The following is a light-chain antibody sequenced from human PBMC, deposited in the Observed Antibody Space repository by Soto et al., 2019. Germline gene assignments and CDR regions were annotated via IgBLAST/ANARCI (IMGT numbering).Light chain of an antibody. Sequence: QSALTQPASVSGSPGQSITISCTGTSGDVGVYNLVSWYQQHPGKAPKLLIFGVSERPSGVSNRFSGSKSGNTASLTISGLQAEDEAKYYCCSYTTRSNLVFGTGTKLTVL. CDR3: CSYTTRSNLV. CDR2: GVS. V-gene: IGLV2-14*02. CDR1: SGDVGVYNL. J-gene: IGLJ1*01.